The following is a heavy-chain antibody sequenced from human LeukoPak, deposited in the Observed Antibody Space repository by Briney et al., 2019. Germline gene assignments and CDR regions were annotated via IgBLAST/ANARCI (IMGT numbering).Heavy chain of an antibody. V-gene: IGHV4-39*07. J-gene: IGHJ4*02. CDR3: ARDRYYYDSSGSFDY. D-gene: IGHD3-22*01. CDR1: GGSISSSSYY. Sequence: SETLSLTCTVSGGSISSSSYYWGWIRQPPGKGLEWIGSIYYSGSTYYNPSLKSRVTLSVDTSKNQFSLKLSSVTAADTAVYYCARDRYYYDSSGSFDYWGQGTLVTVSS. CDR2: IYYSGST.